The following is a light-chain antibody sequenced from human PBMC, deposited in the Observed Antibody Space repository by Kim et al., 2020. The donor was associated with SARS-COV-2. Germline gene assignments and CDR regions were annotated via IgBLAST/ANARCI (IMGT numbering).Light chain of an antibody. V-gene: IGKV3-15*01. CDR2: GAS. J-gene: IGKJ2*01. Sequence: EVVMTQSPATLSVSPGDRATLSCRASQSLSRNLAWYQQKPGQPPRLLMYGASTRATGVPVRFSGSGSGTEFTLTISGLQSEDSAVYYCQQYNSWPPYTFGQGTKLEI. CDR3: QQYNSWPPYT. CDR1: QSLSRN.